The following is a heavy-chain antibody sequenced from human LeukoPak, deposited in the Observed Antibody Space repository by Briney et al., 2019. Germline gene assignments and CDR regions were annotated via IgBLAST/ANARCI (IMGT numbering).Heavy chain of an antibody. J-gene: IGHJ4*02. CDR1: GLTVSSNY. CDR2: IYNGDST. Sequence: EGSLRLSCAASGLTVSSNYMSWVRQAPGKGLEWVSVIYNGDSTYYADSVKGRFTISRDNSKNTMYLQMSRLRVEDTAIYYCARGGSSGYWGYFDYWGQGTLVTVSS. CDR3: ARGGSSGYWGYFDY. V-gene: IGHV3-53*01. D-gene: IGHD3-22*01.